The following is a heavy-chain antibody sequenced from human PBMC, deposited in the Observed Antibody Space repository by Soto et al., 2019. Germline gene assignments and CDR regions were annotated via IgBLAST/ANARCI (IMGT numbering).Heavy chain of an antibody. CDR1: GGSISSYY. D-gene: IGHD6-13*01. J-gene: IGHJ4*02. CDR3: ARYFPYSSSWYAGFDY. V-gene: IGHV4-4*07. Sequence: QVQLQESGPGLVKPSETLSLTCTVSGGSISSYYWSWIRQPAVKGLEWIGRIYTSGSTNYNPSLKSRVTMSVDTSKNQFSLKLSSVTAADTAVYYCARYFPYSSSWYAGFDYWGQGTLVTVSS. CDR2: IYTSGST.